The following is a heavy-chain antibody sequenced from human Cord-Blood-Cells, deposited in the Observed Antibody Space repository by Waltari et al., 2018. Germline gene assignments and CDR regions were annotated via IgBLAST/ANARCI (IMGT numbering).Heavy chain of an antibody. V-gene: IGHV3-30*18. J-gene: IGHJ2*01. CDR3: AKDPGDIGWYFDL. Sequence: QVQLVESGGGVVQPGSSLRLSCAASGFTFRCSGMHWVRQAPGKGLEWVAVISYDGSNKYYADSVKGRFTISRDNSKNTLYLQMNSLRAEDTAVYYCAKDPGDIGWYFDLWGRGTLVTVSS. CDR2: ISYDGSNK. CDR1: GFTFRCSG. D-gene: IGHD5-12*01.